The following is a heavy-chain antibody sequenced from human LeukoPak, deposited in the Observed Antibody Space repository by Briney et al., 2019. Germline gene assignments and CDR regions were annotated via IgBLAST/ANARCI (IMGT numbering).Heavy chain of an antibody. V-gene: IGHV7-4-1*02. CDR1: GYTFTSYA. CDR3: ASARVIQYGIAAAGPDYYYYGMDV. D-gene: IGHD6-13*01. CDR2: INTNTGNP. Sequence: GASVKVSCKASGYTFTSYAMNWVRQAPGQGLEWMGWINTNTGNPTYAQGFTGRFVFSLDTSVSTAYLQISSLKAEDTAVYYCASARVIQYGIAAAGPDYYYYGMDVWGQGITVTVSS. J-gene: IGHJ6*02.